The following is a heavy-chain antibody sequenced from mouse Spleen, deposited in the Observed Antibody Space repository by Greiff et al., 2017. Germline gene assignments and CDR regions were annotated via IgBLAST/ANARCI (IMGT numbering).Heavy chain of an antibody. CDR3: ARHDGNVAWFAY. J-gene: IGHJ3*01. CDR2: ISSGGSYT. V-gene: IGHV5-9-3*01. Sequence: EVKVVESGGGLVKPGGSLKLSCAASGFTFSSYAMSWVRQTPEKRLEWVATISSGGSYTYYPDSVKGRFTISRDNAKNTLYLQMSSLRSEDTAMYYCARHDGNVAWFAYWGQGTLVTVSA. CDR1: GFTFSSYA. D-gene: IGHD2-1*01.